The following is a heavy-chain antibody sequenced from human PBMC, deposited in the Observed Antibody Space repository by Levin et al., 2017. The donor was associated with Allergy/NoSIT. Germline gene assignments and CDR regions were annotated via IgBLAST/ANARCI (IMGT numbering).Heavy chain of an antibody. Sequence: GGSLRLSCAASGFTFSSYGMHWVRQAPGKGLEWVAVISYDGSNKYYADSVKGRFTISRDNSKNTLYLQMNSLRAEDTAVYYCAKDLLGYSGYDYLSGFDYWGQGTLVTVSS. CDR3: AKDLLGYSGYDYLSGFDY. CDR1: GFTFSSYG. V-gene: IGHV3-30*18. CDR2: ISYDGSNK. J-gene: IGHJ4*02. D-gene: IGHD5-12*01.